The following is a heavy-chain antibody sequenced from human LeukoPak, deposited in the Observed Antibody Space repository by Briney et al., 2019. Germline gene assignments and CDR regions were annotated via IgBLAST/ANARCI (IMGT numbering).Heavy chain of an antibody. V-gene: IGHV1-2*02. CDR2: IDSNSTGT. Sequence: ASVKVSCKASGYTFIGYYMHWVRRAPGQGFEWMGRIDSNSTGTNYAQNFQGRVTMTRDTSISTVYMELISLRSDDTAVYYCAREMNYDDFRTSDYWGQGTLVTVSA. CDR1: GYTFIGYY. D-gene: IGHD4-17*01. CDR3: AREMNYDDFRTSDY. J-gene: IGHJ4*02.